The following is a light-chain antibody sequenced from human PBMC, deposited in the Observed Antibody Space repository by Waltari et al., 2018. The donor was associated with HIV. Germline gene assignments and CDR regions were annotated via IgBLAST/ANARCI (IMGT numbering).Light chain of an antibody. CDR3: SSYTSSSLEI. Sequence: QSALTQPASVSVSPGQSITISCTGTSSDVGGYNYVSWYQQHPGKAPKLMIYEVTNRPAGVSNRFSGSKSGNTASLTISGLQVEDEADYYCSSYTSSSLEIFGGGTKLTVL. CDR1: SSDVGGYNY. CDR2: EVT. V-gene: IGLV2-14*03. J-gene: IGLJ2*01.